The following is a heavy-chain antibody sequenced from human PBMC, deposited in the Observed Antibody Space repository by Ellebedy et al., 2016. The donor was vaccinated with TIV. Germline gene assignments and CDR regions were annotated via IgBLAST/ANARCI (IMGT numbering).Heavy chain of an antibody. CDR3: AKWGVWIAAAGSYYGMDV. CDR1: GFTFSRSD. D-gene: IGHD6-13*01. J-gene: IGHJ6*02. Sequence: GESLKLSCAASGFTFSRSDMHWVRQPPGKGLEWVSAIGTHTETYYADSVKGRFTISRDNSKNTLYLQMNSLRAEDTAVYYCAKWGVWIAAAGSYYGMDVWGQGTTVTVSS. CDR2: IGTHTET. V-gene: IGHV3-13*01.